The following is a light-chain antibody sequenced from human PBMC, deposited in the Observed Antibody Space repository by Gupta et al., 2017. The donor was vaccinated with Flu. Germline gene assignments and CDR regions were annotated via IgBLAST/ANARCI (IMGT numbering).Light chain of an antibody. CDR3: AAGDDSLNGVV. CDR1: SSNIGGNT. J-gene: IGLJ3*02. V-gene: IGLV1-44*01. CDR2: NND. Sequence: RVTISCSGSSSNIGGNTVNWYQHLPGTAPNLLIYNNDQRPSGVPDRFSASKSGTSASLAISGLQSEDEADYYCAAGDDSLNGVVFGGGTKLTVL.